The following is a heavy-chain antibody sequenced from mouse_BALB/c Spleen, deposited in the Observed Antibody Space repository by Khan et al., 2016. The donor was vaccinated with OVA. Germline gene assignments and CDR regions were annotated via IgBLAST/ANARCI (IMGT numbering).Heavy chain of an antibody. D-gene: IGHD1-2*01. CDR2: ISSGGSYT. J-gene: IGHJ3*01. V-gene: IGHV5-6*01. Sequence: EVELVESGGDLVKPGGSLKLSCAASGFTFNSYVLSWVRQTPDKRLEWVAAISSGGSYTTYPDSVKGRFTLSRDNAKNTLYLQMSSLKSEDTAMYYCTRHRFTTAAAWFAYWGQGTLVTVSA. CDR1: GFTFNSYV. CDR3: TRHRFTTAAAWFAY.